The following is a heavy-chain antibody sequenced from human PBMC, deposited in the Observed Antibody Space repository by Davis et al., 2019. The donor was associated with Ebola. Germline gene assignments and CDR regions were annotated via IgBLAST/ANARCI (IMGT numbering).Heavy chain of an antibody. Sequence: GSLRLSCAVYGGSFSGYYWSWIRQPPGKGLEWIGEINHSGSTNYNPSLKSRVTISVDTSKNQFSLKLSSVTAADTAVYYCARLCIAAVGVDYYYYGMDVWGKGTTVTVSS. CDR2: INHSGST. D-gene: IGHD6-13*01. CDR3: ARLCIAAVGVDYYYYGMDV. J-gene: IGHJ6*04. CDR1: GGSFSGYY. V-gene: IGHV4-34*01.